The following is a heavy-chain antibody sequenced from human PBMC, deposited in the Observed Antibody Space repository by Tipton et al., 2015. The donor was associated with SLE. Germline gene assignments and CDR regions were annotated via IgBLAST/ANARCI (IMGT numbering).Heavy chain of an antibody. CDR1: GGSISSGGYY. V-gene: IGHV4-31*03. D-gene: IGHD3-3*01. J-gene: IGHJ5*02. Sequence: LRLSCTVSGGSISSGGYYWSWIRQHPGKGLEWIGYIYYSGSTYYNPSLKSRVTISVDTSKNQFSLKLSSVTAADTAVYYCASTRVLRFLEWSQRAGWFDPWGQGTLVTVSS. CDR3: ASTRVLRFLEWSQRAGWFDP. CDR2: IYYSGST.